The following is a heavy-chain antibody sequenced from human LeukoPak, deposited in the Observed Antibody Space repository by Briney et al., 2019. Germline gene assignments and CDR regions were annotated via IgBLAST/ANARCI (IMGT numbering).Heavy chain of an antibody. J-gene: IGHJ5*02. V-gene: IGHV4-59*01. D-gene: IGHD3-10*01. CDR1: GGSISSYY. CDR2: IYYSGST. CDR3: ARVLPNRLLWFGVRAGWFDP. Sequence: SETLSLTCTVSGGSISSYYWSWIRQPPGKGLEWIGYIYYSGSTNYNPSLKSRVTISVDTSKNQFSLKLSSVTAADTAVYCCARVLPNRLLWFGVRAGWFDPWGQGALVTVSS.